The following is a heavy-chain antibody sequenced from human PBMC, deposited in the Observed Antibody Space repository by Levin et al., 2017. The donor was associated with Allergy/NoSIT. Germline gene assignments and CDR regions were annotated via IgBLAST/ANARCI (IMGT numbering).Heavy chain of an antibody. CDR2: ISSSGSTI. V-gene: IGHV3-48*03. CDR1: GFTFSSYE. CDR3: ARAFSGFWSGYYETGGPFDY. Sequence: QPGGSLRLSCAASGFTFSSYEMNWVRQAPGKGLEWVSYISSSGSTIYYADSVKGRFTISRDNAKNSLYLQMNSLRAEDTAVYYCARAFSGFWSGYYETGGPFDYWGQGTLVTVSS. D-gene: IGHD3-3*01. J-gene: IGHJ4*02.